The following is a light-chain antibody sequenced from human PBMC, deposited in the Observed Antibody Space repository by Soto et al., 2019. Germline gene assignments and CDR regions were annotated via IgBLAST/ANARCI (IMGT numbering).Light chain of an antibody. CDR2: DNN. CDR3: GTWDSSLSAGRV. CDR1: SSDVGTYNY. V-gene: IGLV1-51*01. J-gene: IGLJ3*02. Sequence: QSALTQPRSVSGSPGQSVTISCTGTSSDVGTYNYVSWYQQLPGTAPKLLIYDNNKRPSGIPDRFSGSKSGTSATLGITGLQTGDEADYYCGTWDSSLSAGRVFGGGTKLTVL.